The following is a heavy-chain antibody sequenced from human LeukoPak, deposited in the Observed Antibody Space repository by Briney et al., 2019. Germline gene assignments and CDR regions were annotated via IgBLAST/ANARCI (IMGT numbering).Heavy chain of an antibody. D-gene: IGHD5-24*01. V-gene: IGHV4-34*01. CDR2: INHSGST. CDR3: ARGLRWLRSKRGFDY. J-gene: IGHJ4*02. Sequence: PSETLSLTCAVYGGSFSGYYWSWIRQPPGKGLGWIGEINHSGSTNYNPSLKSRVTISVDTSKNQFSLKLSSVTAADTAVYYCARGLRWLRSKRGFDYWGQGTLVTVSS. CDR1: GGSFSGYY.